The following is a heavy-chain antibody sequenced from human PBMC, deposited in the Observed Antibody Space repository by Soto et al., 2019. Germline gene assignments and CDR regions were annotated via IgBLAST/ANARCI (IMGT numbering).Heavy chain of an antibody. Sequence: GGSLRLSCAASGFTFSSYAMHWARQAPGKGLEWVAVISYDGSNKYYADSVKGRFTISRDNSKNTLYLQMNSLRAEDTAVYYCAREFQGTLDYWGQGTLVTVSS. J-gene: IGHJ4*02. CDR1: GFTFSSYA. CDR2: ISYDGSNK. V-gene: IGHV3-30-3*01. CDR3: AREFQGTLDY. D-gene: IGHD1-1*01.